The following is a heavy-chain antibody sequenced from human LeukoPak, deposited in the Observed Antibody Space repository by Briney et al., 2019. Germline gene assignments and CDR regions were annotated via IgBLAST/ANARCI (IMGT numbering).Heavy chain of an antibody. D-gene: IGHD3-10*01. CDR1: GFTFSSYW. V-gene: IGHV3-74*01. CDR2: INSDGSST. J-gene: IGHJ3*02. Sequence: PGGSLRLSCAASGFTFSSYWMHWVRQAPGKGLVWVSRINSDGSSTSYADSVKGRFTISRDNAKNTLYLQMNSLRAEDTAVYYCAKGYEGLLWFGDAFDIWGQGTMVTVSS. CDR3: AKGYEGLLWFGDAFDI.